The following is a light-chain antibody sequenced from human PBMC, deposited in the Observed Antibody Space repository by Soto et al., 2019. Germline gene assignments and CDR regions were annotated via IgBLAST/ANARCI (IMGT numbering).Light chain of an antibody. J-gene: IGLJ1*01. V-gene: IGLV2-14*01. CDR3: SSYTSSSTLYV. Sequence: QAVLTQPASVSAYPGQSITISCTGTSSDVGGYNYVSWYQQHPGKAPKLMIYDVSNRPSGVSNRFSGSKSGNTASLTISGLQAEDEADYYCSSYTSSSTLYVFGTGTKVTVL. CDR1: SSDVGGYNY. CDR2: DVS.